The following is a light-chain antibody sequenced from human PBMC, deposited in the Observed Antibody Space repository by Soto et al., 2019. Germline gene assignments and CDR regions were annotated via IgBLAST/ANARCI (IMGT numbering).Light chain of an antibody. J-gene: IGLJ2*01. CDR1: SSNIGAGYD. Sequence: QSVLTQPPSVSGAPGQRVIISCTGSSSNIGAGYDIYWYQQLPGTAPKLLIYDNINRPSGVPDRFSGSKSGTSASLAITGLQAEDEADYYCQSYDSSLSGSVVFGRGTKLTVL. CDR2: DNI. V-gene: IGLV1-40*01. CDR3: QSYDSSLSGSVV.